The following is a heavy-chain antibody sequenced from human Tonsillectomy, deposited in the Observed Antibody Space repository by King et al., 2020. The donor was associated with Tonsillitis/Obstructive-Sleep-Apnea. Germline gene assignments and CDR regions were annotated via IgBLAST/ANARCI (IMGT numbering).Heavy chain of an antibody. CDR3: AKDFAAVTGDPGS. CDR2: ISGSIGGT. D-gene: IGHD6-19*01. CDR1: GFTFSTYA. V-gene: IGHV3-23*04. J-gene: IGHJ5*02. Sequence: VQLVESGGGLVQPGGSLRLSCVASGFTFSTYAMTWVRQAPGKGPEGVSGISGSIGGTYYADTVKGRFTISRDNSKNTLYLQMNSLRADDTALYYCAKDFAAVTGDPGSWGQGTLVTVSS.